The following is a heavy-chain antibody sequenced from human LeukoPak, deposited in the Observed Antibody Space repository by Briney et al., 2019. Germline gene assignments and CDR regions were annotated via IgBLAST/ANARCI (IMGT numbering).Heavy chain of an antibody. Sequence: SSETLSLTCAVYGGSFSGYYWSWIRQPPGKGLEWIGEINHSGSANYNPSLKSRVTISVDTSKNQFSLKLSSVTAADTAVYYCARGGGYSSGWSSWGQGTLVTVSS. CDR3: ARGGGYSSGWSS. J-gene: IGHJ4*02. CDR1: GGSFSGYY. D-gene: IGHD6-19*01. CDR2: INHSGSA. V-gene: IGHV4-34*01.